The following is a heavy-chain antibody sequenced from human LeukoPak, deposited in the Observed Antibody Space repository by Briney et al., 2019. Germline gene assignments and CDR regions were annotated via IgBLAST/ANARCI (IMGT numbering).Heavy chain of an antibody. CDR2: INPNGGGT. V-gene: IGHV1-2*04. Sequence: ASVKVSCKASGYTFTGYYMHWVRQAPGQGLEWMGWINPNGGGTNYAQKFQGWVTMTRDTSISTAYMELSRLRSDDTAVYYCAREGGLASIAARPEFSESIGMDVWGQGTTVTVSS. CDR3: AREGGLASIAARPEFSESIGMDV. CDR1: GYTFTGYY. J-gene: IGHJ6*02. D-gene: IGHD6-6*01.